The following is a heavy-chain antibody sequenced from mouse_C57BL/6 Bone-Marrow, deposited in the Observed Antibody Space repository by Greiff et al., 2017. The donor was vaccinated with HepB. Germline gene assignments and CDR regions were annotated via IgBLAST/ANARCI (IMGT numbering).Heavy chain of an antibody. J-gene: IGHJ4*01. CDR2: IYPSDSET. V-gene: IGHV1-61*01. D-gene: IGHD2-1*01. CDR3: ATPRGNYEGDY. CDR1: GYTFTSYW. Sequence: QVQLQQPGAELVRPGSSVKLSCKASGYTFTSYWMDWVKQRPGQGLEWIGNIYPSDSETHYNQKFKDKATLTVDKSSSTAYMQLSSLTSEDSAVYYCATPRGNYEGDYWGQGTSVTVSS.